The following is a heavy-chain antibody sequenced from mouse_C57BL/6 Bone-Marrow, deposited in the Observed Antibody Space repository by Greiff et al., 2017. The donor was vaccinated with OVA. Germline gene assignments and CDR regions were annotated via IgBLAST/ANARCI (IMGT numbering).Heavy chain of an antibody. V-gene: IGHV5-12*01. CDR1: GFTFSDYY. CDR3: ARGPSGDY. CDR2: ISNGGGST. Sequence: EVQLVESGGGLVQPGGSLKLSCAASGFTFSDYYMYWVRQTPEKRLEWVAYISNGGGSTYYPDTVKGRFTISRDNAKNTLYLQMSRLKSEDTAMYYCARGPSGDYWGQGTTLTVSS. J-gene: IGHJ2*01. D-gene: IGHD3-3*01.